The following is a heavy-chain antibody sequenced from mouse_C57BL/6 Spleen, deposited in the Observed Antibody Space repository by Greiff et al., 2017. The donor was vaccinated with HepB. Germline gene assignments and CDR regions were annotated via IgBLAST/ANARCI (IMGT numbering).Heavy chain of an antibody. CDR2: IYPGSGST. Sequence: QVQLQQPGAELVKPGASVKMSCKASGYTFTSYWITWVKQRPGQGLEWIGDIYPGSGSTNYNEKFKSKATLTVDTSSSTAYMQLSSLTSEDSAVYYCARSNYGFFYFGCWGQGTTLTVSS. D-gene: IGHD1-1*01. J-gene: IGHJ2*01. CDR3: ARSNYGFFYFGC. CDR1: GYTFTSYW. V-gene: IGHV1-55*01.